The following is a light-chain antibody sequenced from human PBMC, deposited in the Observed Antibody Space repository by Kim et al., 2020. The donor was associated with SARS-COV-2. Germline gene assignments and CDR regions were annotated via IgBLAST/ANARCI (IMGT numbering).Light chain of an antibody. CDR1: LDIRNY. V-gene: IGKV1-33*01. CDR2: DAS. Sequence: DIQMTQSPSSLSASVGDRVTITCQASLDIRNYLNWYQQKRGKAPKLLIYDASNLETGVPSRFSGGGSGTDFTFTISSLQPEDIATYYCQQYDNLPPNTFGGGTKVDIK. J-gene: IGKJ4*01. CDR3: QQYDNLPPNT.